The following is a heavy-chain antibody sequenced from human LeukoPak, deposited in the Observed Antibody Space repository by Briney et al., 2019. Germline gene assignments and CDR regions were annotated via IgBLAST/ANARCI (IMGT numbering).Heavy chain of an antibody. CDR3: AKSRTMVRHTPGTY. V-gene: IGHV3-74*01. J-gene: IGHJ4*02. CDR2: IYGDGSFT. CDR1: GFTFSNFW. Sequence: GGSLRLSCAASGFTFSNFWMHWVRQAPGKGLVWVALIYGDGSFTRYADSVKGRFTISRDNAKNTVYLQMNSLRVEDTAVYYCAKSRTMVRHTPGTYWGQGTLVTVSS. D-gene: IGHD3-10*01.